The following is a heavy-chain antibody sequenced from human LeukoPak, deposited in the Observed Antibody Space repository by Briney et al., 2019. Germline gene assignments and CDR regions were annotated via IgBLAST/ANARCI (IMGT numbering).Heavy chain of an antibody. D-gene: IGHD6-13*01. J-gene: IGHJ4*02. V-gene: IGHV4-34*01. CDR1: GASIDSYY. CDR2: INHSGST. Sequence: PSETLSLTCTISGASIDSYYWSWIRQPPGKGLEWIGEINHSGSTNYNPSLKSRVTISVDTSKNQFSLKLSSVTAADTAVYYCARGYSSSWYYYWGQGTLVTVSS. CDR3: ARGYSSSWYYY.